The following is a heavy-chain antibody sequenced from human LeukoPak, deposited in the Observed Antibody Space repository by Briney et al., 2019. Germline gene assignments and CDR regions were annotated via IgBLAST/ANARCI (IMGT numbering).Heavy chain of an antibody. Sequence: GGSLRLSCAASGFTFNDYAMTWIRQAPGKGLDWVSVISYNGDTTYYADSVKGRFTISRDNSKSTLYLQMNGLRVEDTAVYYCAKESPAFDCWGQGTLVTVSS. CDR1: GFTFNDYA. V-gene: IGHV3-23*01. J-gene: IGHJ4*02. CDR2: ISYNGDTT. CDR3: AKESPAFDC.